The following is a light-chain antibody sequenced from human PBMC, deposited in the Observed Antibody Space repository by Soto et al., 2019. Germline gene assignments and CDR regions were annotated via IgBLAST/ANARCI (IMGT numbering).Light chain of an antibody. CDR1: QTVLYSSNNKNY. CDR2: WAS. J-gene: IGKJ1*01. CDR3: HQYYDTPGA. Sequence: DIVMTQSPDSLAVSLGERATINCKSSQTVLYSSNNKNYLAWFQQKPGQPPKLLIYWASIREPGVPDRFSGSGSGTDFTLTISSLQAEDVVVYYCHQYYDTPGAFGQGTKVEVK. V-gene: IGKV4-1*01.